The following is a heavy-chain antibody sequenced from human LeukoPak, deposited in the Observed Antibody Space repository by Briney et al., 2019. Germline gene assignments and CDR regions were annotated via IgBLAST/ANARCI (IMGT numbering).Heavy chain of an antibody. CDR2: ISYDGSNK. J-gene: IGHJ4*02. V-gene: IGHV3-30-3*01. CDR1: GFTFSSYA. D-gene: IGHD3-9*01. Sequence: PGRSLRLSCAASGFTFSSYAMHWVRQAPGKGLEWVAVISYDGSNKYYADSVKGRFTISRDNSKNTLYLQMNSLRAEDTAVYYCAKGSNVLRYFDWLSPLDYWGQGTLVTVSS. CDR3: AKGSNVLRYFDWLSPLDY.